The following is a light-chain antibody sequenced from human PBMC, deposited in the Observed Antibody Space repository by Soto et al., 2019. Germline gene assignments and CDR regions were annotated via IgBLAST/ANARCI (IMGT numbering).Light chain of an antibody. Sequence: QSALTQPASVSGSPGQSITISCTGTSSDVGGYNYVSWYQQYPGKAPKLMIYDVSNRPSGVSNRFSGSKSGNTASLTISGLQADDEADYYCSSYTISNTLVFGSGTRSPS. J-gene: IGLJ1*01. CDR1: SSDVGGYNY. CDR2: DVS. V-gene: IGLV2-14*01. CDR3: SSYTISNTLV.